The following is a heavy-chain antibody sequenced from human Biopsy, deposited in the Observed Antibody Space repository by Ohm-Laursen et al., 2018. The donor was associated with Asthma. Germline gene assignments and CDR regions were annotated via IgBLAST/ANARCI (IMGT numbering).Heavy chain of an antibody. CDR1: GDAMSTSGSY. Sequence: GILSLTCIVSGDAMSTSGSYWGWIRQSPGKGLEWIGSIYYSGRTYYNPSLESRVTISADTSKNHFSLKVTSVTAADTAVYYCARAVSSSSYWYFDLWGRGDLVTVSS. J-gene: IGHJ2*01. CDR2: IYYSGRT. CDR3: ARAVSSSSYWYFDL. D-gene: IGHD6-6*01. V-gene: IGHV4-39*02.